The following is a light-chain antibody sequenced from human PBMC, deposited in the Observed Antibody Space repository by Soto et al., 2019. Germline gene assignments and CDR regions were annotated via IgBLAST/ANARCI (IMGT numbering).Light chain of an antibody. J-gene: IGKJ1*01. CDR1: QSVSSSY. CDR3: QQYANSRT. Sequence: EIVLTQSPCTLSLSPGERATLSCRASQSVSSSYLAWYQQKPGQAHRLLIYGASSRATGIPDRFSGSGSGTDFTLSISGLEPEDFAVYFCQQYANSRTFGQGTKVDI. V-gene: IGKV3-20*01. CDR2: GAS.